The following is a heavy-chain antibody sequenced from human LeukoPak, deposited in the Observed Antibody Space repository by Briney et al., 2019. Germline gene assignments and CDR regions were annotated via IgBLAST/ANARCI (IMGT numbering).Heavy chain of an antibody. CDR2: ISGSGGST. CDR3: ARVLFRVSRYSGLDV. Sequence: GGSLRLSCAASGFTFSSYAMSWVRQAPGKGLEWVSAISGSGGSTYYADSVKGRFTISRDNSKNSVYLQMDSLRDEDTGVYFCARVLFRVSRYSGLDVWGQGTTVTVSS. CDR1: GFTFSSYA. V-gene: IGHV3-23*01. D-gene: IGHD6-6*01. J-gene: IGHJ6*02.